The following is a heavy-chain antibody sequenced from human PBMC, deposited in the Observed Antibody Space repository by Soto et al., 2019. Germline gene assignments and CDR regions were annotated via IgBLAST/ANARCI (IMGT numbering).Heavy chain of an antibody. CDR2: ISNSGDST. CDR3: AKAGLYCSGGFCGAIYYFDY. V-gene: IGHV3-23*01. CDR1: GFSISRCA. Sequence: WGSLSLSCAASGFSISRCAMSWVRQAPGQGLEWVSAISNSGDSTYYADSVKGRFTISRDNSKNTLSLQMNSLRAEDTAVYYCAKAGLYCSGGFCGAIYYFDYWGQGTLVTVSS. J-gene: IGHJ4*02. D-gene: IGHD2-15*01.